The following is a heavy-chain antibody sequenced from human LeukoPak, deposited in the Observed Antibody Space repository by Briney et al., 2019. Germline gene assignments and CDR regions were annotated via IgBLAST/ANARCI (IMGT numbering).Heavy chain of an antibody. CDR3: AKYSARYSYGSGYFDY. V-gene: IGHV3-23*01. CDR1: GFTFSSYA. D-gene: IGHD5-18*01. CDR2: ISGSGGST. J-gene: IGHJ4*02. Sequence: AGGSLRRSCAASGFTFSSYAMSWVRQAPGKGLEWVSAISGSGGSTYYADSGKGRFTISRDNSKNTLYLQMNRLRAEDTAVYYCAKYSARYSYGSGYFDYWGQGTLVTVSS.